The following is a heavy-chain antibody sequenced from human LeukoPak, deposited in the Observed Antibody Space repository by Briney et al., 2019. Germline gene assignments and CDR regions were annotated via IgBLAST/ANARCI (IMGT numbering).Heavy chain of an antibody. J-gene: IGHJ4*02. Sequence: SETLSLTCTVPGGSISSSSYYWGWIRQPPGKGLEWIGSIYYSGSTYYNPSLKSRVTISVHTSKNQFSLKLSSVTAADTAVYYCASRDAVTTMLDCWGQGSLVTVSS. CDR3: ASRDAVTTMLDC. V-gene: IGHV4-39*01. CDR1: GGSISSSSYY. CDR2: IYYSGST. D-gene: IGHD4-17*01.